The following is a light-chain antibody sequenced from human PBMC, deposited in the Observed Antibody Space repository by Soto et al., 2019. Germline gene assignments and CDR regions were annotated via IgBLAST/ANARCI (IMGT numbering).Light chain of an antibody. J-gene: IGKJ4*01. CDR3: QQYNDWPLT. CDR2: GAS. V-gene: IGKV3-15*01. Sequence: EILLTQSPATLSMSPGERATLSCRASQSVGSNLAWYQQQPGQAPRLLVYGASTRATEIPARFSCSGSGTEFTLTISSLQSEDLAVYYCQQYNDWPLTFGGGTKVEIK. CDR1: QSVGSN.